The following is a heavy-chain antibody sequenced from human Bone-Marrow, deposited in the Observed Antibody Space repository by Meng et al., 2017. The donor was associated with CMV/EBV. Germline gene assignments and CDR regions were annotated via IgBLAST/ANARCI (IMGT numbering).Heavy chain of an antibody. CDR1: GFTFSNHA. D-gene: IGHD2/OR15-2a*01. J-gene: IGHJ6*02. V-gene: IGHV3-23*01. CDR2: ISGSGGST. Sequence: GESLKISCAASGFTFSNHAMSWVRQAPGKGLEWVSGISGSGGSTYYADSVKGRFTISRDNSKNTLYVQMNSLRAEDTAVYYCAKILGDYYYYGMDVWGQGTTVTVSS. CDR3: AKILGDYYYYGMDV.